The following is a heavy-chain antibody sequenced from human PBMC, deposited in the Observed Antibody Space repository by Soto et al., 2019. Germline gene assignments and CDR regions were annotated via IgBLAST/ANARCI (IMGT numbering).Heavy chain of an antibody. Sequence: EVPLVESGGGLVQPGGSLRLSCAASGFTFSSYWMSWVRQAPGKGLEWVANIKQDGSEKYYVDSVKGRFTISRDNAKNSLYLQMNSLRAEDTAVYYCARDGGKYYYGSGSYSYWGQGTLVTVSS. J-gene: IGHJ4*02. CDR2: IKQDGSEK. D-gene: IGHD3-10*01. V-gene: IGHV3-7*03. CDR3: ARDGGKYYYGSGSYSY. CDR1: GFTFSSYW.